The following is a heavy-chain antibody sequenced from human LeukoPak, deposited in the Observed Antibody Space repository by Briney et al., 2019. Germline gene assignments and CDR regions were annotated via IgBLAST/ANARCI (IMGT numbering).Heavy chain of an antibody. CDR1: GFTFNSYG. V-gene: IGHV3-30*02. CDR2: IRYDGTNA. CDR3: AKDQRIPTVTTINYYYYMDV. J-gene: IGHJ6*03. Sequence: PGGFLRLSCAASGFTFNSYGMHWVRQAPGKGLEWVAFIRYDGTNAYYPDSVRGRFTISRDNSENTLYLQMNSLRGEDTAVYYCAKDQRIPTVTTINYYYYMDVWGKGTTVTVSS. D-gene: IGHD4-17*01.